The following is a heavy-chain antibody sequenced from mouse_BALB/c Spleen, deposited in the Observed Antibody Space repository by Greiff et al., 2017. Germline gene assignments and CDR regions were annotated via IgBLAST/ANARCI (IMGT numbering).Heavy chain of an antibody. CDR2: INPSSGYT. V-gene: IGHV1-4*02. D-gene: IGHD4-1*01. Sequence: QVQLQQSAAELARPGASVKMSCKASGYTFTSYTMHWVKQRPGQGLEWIGYINPSSGYTEYNQKFKDKTTLTADKSSSTAYMQLSSLTSEDSAVYYCAREVGRYAMDYWGQGTSVTVSS. CDR1: GYTFTSYT. J-gene: IGHJ4*01. CDR3: AREVGRYAMDY.